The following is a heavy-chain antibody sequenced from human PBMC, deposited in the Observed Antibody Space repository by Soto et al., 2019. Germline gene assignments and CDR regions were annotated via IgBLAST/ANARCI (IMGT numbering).Heavy chain of an antibody. V-gene: IGHV1-69*02. CDR1: GGTFSSYT. Sequence: QVQLVQSGAEVQKPGSSVKVSCKASGGTFSSYTISWVRQAPGQGLEWMGRIIPILGIANYAQKFQGRVTITADKSTSTAYMELSSLRSEDTAVYYCARGLSSYCSGGSCYPGFDYWGQGTLVTVSS. CDR2: IIPILGIA. CDR3: ARGLSSYCSGGSCYPGFDY. D-gene: IGHD2-15*01. J-gene: IGHJ4*02.